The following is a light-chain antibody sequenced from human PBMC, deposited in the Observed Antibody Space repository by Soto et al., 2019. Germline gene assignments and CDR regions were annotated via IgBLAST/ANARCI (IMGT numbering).Light chain of an antibody. CDR2: GAS. CDR3: QHDNSYSQT. V-gene: IGKV1-5*01. J-gene: IGKJ1*01. CDR1: QSIRYY. Sequence: DIQLTQSPPTLSASVGDRVTITCRASQSIRYYLAWYQQMPGKAPKLLIYGASSLQSGVPSRFSGSGSGTEFTLTISSLQPDDFATYFCQHDNSYSQTFGQWTKVDIK.